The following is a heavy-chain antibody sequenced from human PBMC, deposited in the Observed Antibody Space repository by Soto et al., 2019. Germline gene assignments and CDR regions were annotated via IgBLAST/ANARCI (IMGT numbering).Heavy chain of an antibody. V-gene: IGHV4-31*03. J-gene: IGHJ3*02. D-gene: IGHD6-6*01. CDR3: ARVGISSSDAFDI. Sequence: PSETMSVTCTVAGGSISSGGYYWSWISKHPEKGLEWIGYIYYTGNTYYNASLKSRVTISVDTSNNQFSLKLSSVTAADTAVYYCARVGISSSDAFDIWGQGTTVTVSS. CDR2: IYYTGNT. CDR1: GGSISSGGYY.